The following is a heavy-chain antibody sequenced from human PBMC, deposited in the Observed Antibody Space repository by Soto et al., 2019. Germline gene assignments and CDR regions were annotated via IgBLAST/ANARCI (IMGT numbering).Heavy chain of an antibody. V-gene: IGHV1-69*01. CDR2: VIPILGTA. CDR1: GGSLRNSV. Sequence: QVQLVQSGAAVKKTGSSVKVSCTASGGSLRNSVISWVRQAPAQRLEWMGGVIPILGTANYAQKFQGRVTMTADEATSTAYMDLSSLSPDDTAGYYCARLGHPGHWGPGTLVIVSS. J-gene: IGHJ4*02. CDR3: ARLGHPGH.